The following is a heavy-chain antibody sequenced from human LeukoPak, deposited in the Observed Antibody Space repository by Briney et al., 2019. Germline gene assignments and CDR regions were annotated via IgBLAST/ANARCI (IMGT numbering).Heavy chain of an antibody. CDR1: GFTFSNYI. J-gene: IGHJ4*02. CDR3: ARGGAMVRGVSPLDF. V-gene: IGHV3-21*01. D-gene: IGHD3-10*01. CDR2: ISSSSSYI. Sequence: GGSLRLSCAASGFTFSNYIINWVRRAPGKGLEWVSSISSSSSYINYADSVKGRFTISRDNAKNSLYLQMNSLRAEDTAVYYCARGGAMVRGVSPLDFWGQGTLVTVSS.